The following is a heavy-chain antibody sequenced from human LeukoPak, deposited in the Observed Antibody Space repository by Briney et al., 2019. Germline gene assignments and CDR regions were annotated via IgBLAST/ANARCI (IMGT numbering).Heavy chain of an antibody. V-gene: IGHV3-20*04. J-gene: IGHJ6*03. CDR2: INWNGGST. CDR3: ARGAHTIFGVLGEYYYYYMDV. CDR1: GFTFDDYG. Sequence: GGSLRLSCAASGFTFDDYGMSWVRHAPGKGLEWVSGINWNGGSTGYADSVKGRFTISRDNAKNSLYLQMNSLRAEDTALYYCARGAHTIFGVLGEYYYYYMDVWGKGTTVTVSS. D-gene: IGHD3-3*01.